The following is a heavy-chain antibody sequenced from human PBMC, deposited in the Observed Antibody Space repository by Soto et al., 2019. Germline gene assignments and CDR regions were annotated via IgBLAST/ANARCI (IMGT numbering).Heavy chain of an antibody. CDR3: ARLYDYDTPCDY. CDR1: GYSFTSYW. Sequence: GESLKISCKGSGYSFTSYWIGWVRQMPGKGLEWMGIIYPGDSDTRYSPSFQGQVTLSADKSISTAYLQWNSLEASDSAMYYCARLYDYDTPCDYWGQGTLVTVSS. CDR2: IYPGDSDT. J-gene: IGHJ4*02. V-gene: IGHV5-51*01. D-gene: IGHD3-22*01.